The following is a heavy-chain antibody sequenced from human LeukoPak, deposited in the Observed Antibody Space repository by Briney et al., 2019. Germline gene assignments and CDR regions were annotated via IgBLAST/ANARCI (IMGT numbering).Heavy chain of an antibody. CDR2: ISGSGGST. D-gene: IGHD7-27*01. J-gene: IGHJ4*02. CDR1: GFIVRNYY. V-gene: IGHV3-23*01. Sequence: GGSLRLSCAASGFIVRNYYLSWVRQAPGKGLEWVSAISGSGGSTYYADSVKGRFTISRDNSKNTLYLQMNSLRAEDTAVYYCAKDHPLGYWGQGTLVTVSS. CDR3: AKDHPLGY.